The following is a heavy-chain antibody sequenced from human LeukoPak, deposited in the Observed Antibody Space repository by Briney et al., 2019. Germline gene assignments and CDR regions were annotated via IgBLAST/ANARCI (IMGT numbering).Heavy chain of an antibody. Sequence: GGSLTLSCAASGFTLCRIAVRCVRRAPGKAREGVSDIRGSGGSTYYADSVKGRFTISTDNSKNTLYLQMNRLRAEDTAVYYCAKDKRIVVVMWFDPWGQGTLVTVSS. CDR3: AKDKRIVVVMWFDP. D-gene: IGHD3-22*01. CDR1: GFTLCRIA. V-gene: IGHV3-23*01. J-gene: IGHJ5*02. CDR2: IRGSGGST.